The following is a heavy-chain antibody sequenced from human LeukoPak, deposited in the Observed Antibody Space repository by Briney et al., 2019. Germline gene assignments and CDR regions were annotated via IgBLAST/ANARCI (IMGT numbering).Heavy chain of an antibody. CDR1: GFTFSSYS. Sequence: GGSLRLSCAASGFTFSSYSMNWVRQAPGKGLEWVANIKQDGSEKYYVDSVKGRSTISRENAKNSLYLQMNNLRVDDTAVYFCASGSGWVFENWGQGTLVTVSA. CDR3: ASGSGWVFEN. J-gene: IGHJ4*02. V-gene: IGHV3-7*01. D-gene: IGHD6-19*01. CDR2: IKQDGSEK.